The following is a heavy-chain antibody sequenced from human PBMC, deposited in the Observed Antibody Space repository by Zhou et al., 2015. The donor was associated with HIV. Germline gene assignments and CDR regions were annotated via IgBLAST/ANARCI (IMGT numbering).Heavy chain of an antibody. CDR2: IKSNADGGTT. CDR1: GVTFNYAW. CDR3: ARDYSSSHAEYFQH. J-gene: IGHJ1*01. V-gene: IGHV3-15*01. Sequence: EVQLVESGGGFVKPGGSLRLSCAASGVTFNYAWLSWVRQAPGKGLEWVGRIKSNADGGTTDYAAPVKDRFTISRDDSKNTLYLQMNSLKTEDTAVYYCARDYSSSHAEYFQHWGQGTLVTVSS. D-gene: IGHD6-6*01.